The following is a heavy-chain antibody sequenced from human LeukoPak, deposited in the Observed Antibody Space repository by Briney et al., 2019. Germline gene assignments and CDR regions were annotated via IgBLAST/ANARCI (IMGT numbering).Heavy chain of an antibody. CDR2: INPSGGST. CDR3: ARGRDAVACKWAKFDY. D-gene: IGHD6-19*01. CDR1: AYTFTSCY. V-gene: IGHV1-46*01. J-gene: IGHJ4*02. Sequence: ASLKVSCKASAYTFTSCYMHWVRQAPGLGLEWMGIINPSGGSTSYAQKFQGRVTMTRDMSTSTVYMELSSLRSEDTAVYYCARGRDAVACKWAKFDYWGQGTLVTVSS.